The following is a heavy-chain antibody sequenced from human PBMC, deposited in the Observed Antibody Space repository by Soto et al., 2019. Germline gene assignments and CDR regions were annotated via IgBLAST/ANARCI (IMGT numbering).Heavy chain of an antibody. D-gene: IGHD6-19*01. V-gene: IGHV1-46*03. CDR2: INANSGTT. Sequence: QVQLVQSGAEVKKPGAAVEVSCKASGYTFTSHYVHWVRQAPGQGLEWMGLINANSGTTSYAQKFQGRVTMTRDTSTNTVYMELSSLRFEDTAVYYCDRDRNLETSAWARDYWGQGTLVTVSS. J-gene: IGHJ4*02. CDR1: GYTFTSHY. CDR3: DRDRNLETSAWARDY.